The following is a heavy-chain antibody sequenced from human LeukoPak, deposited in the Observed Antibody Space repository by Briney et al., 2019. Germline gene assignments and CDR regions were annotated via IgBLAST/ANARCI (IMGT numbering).Heavy chain of an antibody. CDR3: ARHVAVGETA. CDR2: IYYTGST. V-gene: IGHV4-59*08. Sequence: SETLSLTCSVSGGSITNSYWSWIRQPPGKGLEWIGYIYYTGSTTYSPSYKSRVTISIDTSRNQISLKLTSVTAADAAVYYCARHVAVGETAWGQGTLVTVFS. J-gene: IGHJ5*02. CDR1: GGSITNSY. D-gene: IGHD1-26*01.